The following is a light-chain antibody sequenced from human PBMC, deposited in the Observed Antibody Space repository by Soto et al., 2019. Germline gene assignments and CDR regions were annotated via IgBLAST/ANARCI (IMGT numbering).Light chain of an antibody. J-gene: IGLJ2*01. Sequence: QPVLTQPASVSGSPGQSITISCTGTSSDVGGYNYVSWYQQHPGKAPKLMIYDVSNRPSGVSNRFSGSKSGNTASLTISGLQAEDEADYYCSSYTSSSPPRVVFGGGTKLTVL. CDR2: DVS. CDR1: SSDVGGYNY. V-gene: IGLV2-14*01. CDR3: SSYTSSSPPRVV.